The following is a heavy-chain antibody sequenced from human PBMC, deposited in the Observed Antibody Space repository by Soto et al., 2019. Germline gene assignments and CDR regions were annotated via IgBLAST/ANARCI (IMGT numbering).Heavy chain of an antibody. CDR2: IYFDGTT. V-gene: IGHV4-31*11. Sequence: QVQLQESGPGLVKPSQTLSLTCDVSGASVTRAGSYWGWIRQRPGQGLEWIGYIYFDGTTYYNPSLKSRVIISADTSRNQFSLSPSFLTAADTAVYYCATRTTVTTFDYWGQGTLVTVSS. D-gene: IGHD4-17*01. CDR1: GASVTRAGSY. CDR3: ATRTTVTTFDY. J-gene: IGHJ4*02.